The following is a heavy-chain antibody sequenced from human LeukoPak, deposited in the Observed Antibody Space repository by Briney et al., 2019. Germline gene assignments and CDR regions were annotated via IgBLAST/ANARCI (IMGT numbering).Heavy chain of an antibody. CDR2: VYTTDTT. CDR3: AGEGPRNYWYFDL. J-gene: IGHJ2*01. V-gene: IGHV3-53*01. Sequence: PGGSLRLSCAASGFTVNSNYMSWVRQAPGKGLEWVSVVYTTDTTYYADSVKGRFTISRDNSKNTLYLQMNSLRAEDTAVYYCAGEGPRNYWYFDLWGRGTLVTVSS. CDR1: GFTVNSNY.